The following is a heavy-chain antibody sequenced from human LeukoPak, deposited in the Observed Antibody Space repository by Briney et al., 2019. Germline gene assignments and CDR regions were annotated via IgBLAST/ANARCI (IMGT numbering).Heavy chain of an antibody. Sequence: PSETLSLTCAVSSYSISSGYYWGWIRQPPGKGLGWIGNIHHSGSTYYSPSLESSVTISLDTSKNQFSLRLSSVTSADTAVYYCARDQSYGRHYFDYWGQGILVTVSS. CDR3: ARDQSYGRHYFDY. CDR2: IHHSGST. D-gene: IGHD5-18*01. V-gene: IGHV4-38-2*02. J-gene: IGHJ4*02. CDR1: SYSISSGYY.